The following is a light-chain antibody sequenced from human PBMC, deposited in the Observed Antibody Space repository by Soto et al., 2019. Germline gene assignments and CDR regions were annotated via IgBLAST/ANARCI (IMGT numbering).Light chain of an antibody. CDR1: QSVSSRY. V-gene: IGKV3-20*01. Sequence: EIVLTQSPGTLSLSPGERATLSCRASQSVSSRYLVWYQQKPGQAPRLLIFDASNRATGIPDRFSGSGSGTDFTITISRLEPEDFAVYYCQQYGTSPLTFGGGTKVEIK. J-gene: IGKJ4*01. CDR3: QQYGTSPLT. CDR2: DAS.